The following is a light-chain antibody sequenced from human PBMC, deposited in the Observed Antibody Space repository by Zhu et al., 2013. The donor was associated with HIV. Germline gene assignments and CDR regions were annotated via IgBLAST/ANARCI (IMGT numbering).Light chain of an antibody. Sequence: QSVLTQPPSMSGTPGQRVTISCSGANSNIGVSIVNWYQQLPGTAPKLLVYSTDRRPSGVPARFTGSKSGASATLAISGLQSEDEATYYCATWDDGLNGPVFGGGTKLTVL. V-gene: IGLV1-44*01. J-gene: IGLJ3*02. CDR1: NSNIGVSI. CDR2: STD. CDR3: ATWDDGLNGPV.